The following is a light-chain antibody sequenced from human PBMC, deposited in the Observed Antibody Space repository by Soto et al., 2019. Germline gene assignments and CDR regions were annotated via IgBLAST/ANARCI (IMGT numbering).Light chain of an antibody. Sequence: DIQMTQSPSSLSASVGDRVTITCRASQSISTYLNWYQQKPGKAPNLLVYAASTLQSGVPSRFSGSGSATDFTLTIDSLQPEDFATYYCQQSYTTLWTFGQGTKVDI. V-gene: IGKV1-39*01. CDR1: QSISTY. CDR3: QQSYTTLWT. J-gene: IGKJ1*01. CDR2: AAS.